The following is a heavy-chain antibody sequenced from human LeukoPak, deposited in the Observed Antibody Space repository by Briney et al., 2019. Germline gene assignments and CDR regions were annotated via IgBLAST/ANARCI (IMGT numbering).Heavy chain of an antibody. CDR3: ARKFRDGFDY. Sequence: SETLSLTCAVYGGSFSGYYWSWIRQPPGKGLEWIGEINHSGSTSYNPSLKSRVTISVDTSKNQFSLKLSSVTAADTAVYYCARKFRDGFDYWGQGTLVTVSS. V-gene: IGHV4-34*01. J-gene: IGHJ4*02. CDR1: GGSFSGYY. CDR2: INHSGST.